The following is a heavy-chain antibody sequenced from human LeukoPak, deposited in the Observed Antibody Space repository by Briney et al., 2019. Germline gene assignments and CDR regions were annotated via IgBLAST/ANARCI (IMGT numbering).Heavy chain of an antibody. Sequence: ASVKVSCKASGGTFSSYAISWVRQAPGQGLEWMGGIIPIFGTANYAQKFQGRVTITADESTSTAYMELSSLRSEDTAVYYCARGTLGYCSSTSCPRWDYWGQGTLVTVSP. J-gene: IGHJ4*02. CDR3: ARGTLGYCSSTSCPRWDY. CDR2: IIPIFGTA. V-gene: IGHV1-69*13. D-gene: IGHD2-2*01. CDR1: GGTFSSYA.